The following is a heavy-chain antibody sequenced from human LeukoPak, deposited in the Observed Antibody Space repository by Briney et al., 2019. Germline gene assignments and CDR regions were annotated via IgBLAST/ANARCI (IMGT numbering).Heavy chain of an antibody. CDR3: ASTLYCSSTSCFDY. CDR2: ISGSAATI. Sequence: GRSLRLSCATSGFTFDEYAMHWVRQAPGKGLVWVSSISGSAATISYADSVKGRFTISRDNSKNTLYLQMNSLRAEDTAVYYCASTLYCSSTSCFDYWGQGTLVTVSS. V-gene: IGHV3-23*01. D-gene: IGHD2-2*01. CDR1: GFTFDEYA. J-gene: IGHJ4*02.